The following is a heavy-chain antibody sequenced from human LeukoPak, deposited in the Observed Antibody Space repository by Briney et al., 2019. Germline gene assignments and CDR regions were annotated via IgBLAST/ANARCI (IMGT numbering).Heavy chain of an antibody. Sequence: ASVKVSCKASGYTFTSYAMHWVRQAPGQRLEWMGWINAGNGNTKYSQKFQGRVTITRDTSASTAYMELSSLRPEDTAVYYCANQIVGATFAFDIWGQGTMVTVSS. CDR2: INAGNGNT. CDR1: GYTFTSYA. V-gene: IGHV1-3*01. D-gene: IGHD1-26*01. CDR3: ANQIVGATFAFDI. J-gene: IGHJ3*02.